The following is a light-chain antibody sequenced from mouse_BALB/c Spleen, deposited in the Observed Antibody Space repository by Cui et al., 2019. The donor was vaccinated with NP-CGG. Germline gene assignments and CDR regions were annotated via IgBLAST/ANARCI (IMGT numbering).Light chain of an antibody. J-gene: IGKJ2*01. CDR1: SGISSSY. CDR3: HQWSTYPYT. V-gene: IGKV4-79*01. Sequence: QIVLTQSPAIMSASPGEKVTLTCCVRSGISSSYLYWYQQKPGSSPKLWIYSTSNLATGVPARFSGIGSGTSYSLTINSMEAEDAASYFCHQWSTYPYTFGGGTKLEIK. CDR2: STS.